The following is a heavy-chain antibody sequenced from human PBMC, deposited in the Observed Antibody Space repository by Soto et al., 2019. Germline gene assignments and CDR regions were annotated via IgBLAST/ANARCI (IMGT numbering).Heavy chain of an antibody. J-gene: IGHJ4*02. CDR1: GFTFSSYA. CDR3: AKGVHQLPYLSDY. D-gene: IGHD2-2*01. V-gene: IGHV3-23*01. CDR2: ISGSGGST. Sequence: LSLTCAASGFTFSSYAMSWVRQAPGKGLEWVSAISGSGGSTYYADSVKGRFTISRDNSKNTLYLQMNSLRAEDTAVYYCAKGVHQLPYLSDYWGQGTLVTVSS.